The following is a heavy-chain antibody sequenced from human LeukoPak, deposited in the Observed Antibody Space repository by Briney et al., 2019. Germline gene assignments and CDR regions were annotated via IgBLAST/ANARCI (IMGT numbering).Heavy chain of an antibody. J-gene: IGHJ4*02. CDR2: IYYSGST. V-gene: IGHV4-59*11. D-gene: IGHD5-12*01. Sequence: SETLSLTCTVSGGSISNHYWSWIRQPPGKGLEWIGNIYYSGSTNYNPSLKSRVTFSVDTSKNQFSLKLSSVTAADTAVYYCARTRYSGYDRHFDSWGQGSLVTVSS. CDR1: GGSISNHY. CDR3: ARTRYSGYDRHFDS.